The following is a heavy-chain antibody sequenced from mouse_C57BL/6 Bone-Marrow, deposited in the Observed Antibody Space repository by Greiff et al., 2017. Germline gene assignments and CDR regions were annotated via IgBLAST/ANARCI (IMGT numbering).Heavy chain of an antibody. V-gene: IGHV5-9-1*02. CDR2: ISSGGDYI. CDR1: GFTFSSYA. D-gene: IGHD1-1*01. CDR3: TRAHNYYGSSYWYFDV. Sequence: EVKVVESGEGLVKPGGSLKLSCAASGFTFSSYAMSWVRQTPEKRLEWVAYISSGGDYIYYADTVKGRFTISRDNARNTLYLQMSSLKSEDTAMYYCTRAHNYYGSSYWYFDVWGTGTTVTVSS. J-gene: IGHJ1*03.